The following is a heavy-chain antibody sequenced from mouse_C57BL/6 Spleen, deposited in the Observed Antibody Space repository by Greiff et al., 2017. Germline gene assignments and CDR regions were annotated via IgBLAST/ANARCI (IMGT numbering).Heavy chain of an antibody. CDR3: ARGPRDYYAMDY. J-gene: IGHJ4*01. CDR2: ISDGGSYT. D-gene: IGHD3-3*01. CDR1: GFTFSSYA. Sequence: EVMLVESGGGLVKPGGSLKLSCAASGFTFSSYAMSWVRQTPEKRLEWVATISDGGSYTYYPDNVKGRFTISRDNAKNNLYLQMSHLKSEDTAMYYCARGPRDYYAMDYWGQGTSVTVSS. V-gene: IGHV5-4*03.